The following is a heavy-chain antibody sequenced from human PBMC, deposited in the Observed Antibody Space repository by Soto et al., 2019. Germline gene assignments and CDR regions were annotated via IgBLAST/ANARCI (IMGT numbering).Heavy chain of an antibody. CDR2: IYYSGST. D-gene: IGHD6-13*01. CDR3: ARSGSGSSWYVAFDI. Sequence: QVQLQESGPGLVKPSQTLSLTCTVSGGSISSGDYYWSWIRQPPGKALEWVGYIYYSGSTYYNPSLKSRVTISVDTSKNQFSLKLSSVTAADTAVYYCARSGSGSSWYVAFDIWGQGTMVTVSS. J-gene: IGHJ3*02. CDR1: GGSISSGDYY. V-gene: IGHV4-30-4*01.